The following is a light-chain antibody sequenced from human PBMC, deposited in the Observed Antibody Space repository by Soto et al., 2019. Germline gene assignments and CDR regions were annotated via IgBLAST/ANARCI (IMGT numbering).Light chain of an antibody. CDR3: SSFAGSNNWV. CDR2: EVS. V-gene: IGLV2-8*01. J-gene: IGLJ3*02. Sequence: QSALTQPPSASGSPGQSVTISCTGTSSDVGDYNYVSWYQQHPGKAPKLMIYEVSKRPSGVPDRFSGSKSGNTASLTVSGLHAEDEADYYCSSFAGSNNWVFGGGTKLPVL. CDR1: SSDVGDYNY.